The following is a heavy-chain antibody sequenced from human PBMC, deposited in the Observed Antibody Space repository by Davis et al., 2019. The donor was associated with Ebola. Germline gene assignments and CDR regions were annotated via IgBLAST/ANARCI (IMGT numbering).Heavy chain of an antibody. CDR2: INPSGGST. D-gene: IGHD2-2*01. J-gene: IGHJ5*02. Sequence: ASVKVSCKASGYTFTSYYMHWVRQAPGQGLEWMGIINPSGGSTSYAQKFQGRVTMTRDTSTSTVYMELSSLRSEDTAMYYCARGRNSNQLGGWFDPWGQGTLVTVSS. CDR3: ARGRNSNQLGGWFDP. V-gene: IGHV1-46*01. CDR1: GYTFTSYY.